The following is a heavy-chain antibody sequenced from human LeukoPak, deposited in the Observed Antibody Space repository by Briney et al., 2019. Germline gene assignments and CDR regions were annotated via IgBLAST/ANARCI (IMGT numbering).Heavy chain of an antibody. CDR2: IIPILGIA. D-gene: IGHD2-15*01. CDR3: ASLGENCSGGSCYYNWFDP. Sequence: AVKDSCKASGGTFSSYVISWVRQAPGQGLEWMGMIIPILGIANYAQKFQGRVTITADKSTSTAYMELSSLRSEDTAVYYCASLGENCSGGSCYYNWFDPWGQGTLVTVSS. V-gene: IGHV1-69*04. J-gene: IGHJ5*02. CDR1: GGTFSSYV.